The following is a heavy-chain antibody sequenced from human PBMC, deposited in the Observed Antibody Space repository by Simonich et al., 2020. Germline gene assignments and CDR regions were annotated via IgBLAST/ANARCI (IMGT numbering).Heavy chain of an antibody. J-gene: IGHJ4*02. V-gene: IGHV3-53*01. CDR1: GFTVSSNY. CDR3: ARWTATGYYFDY. Sequence: EVQLVESGGGLIQPGGSLRLSCAASGFTVSSNYMSWVRQATGKGLEWVSVIYSVGSTYYADSVKGRFTISRDNSKNTLYLQINSLRAEDTAVYYCARWTATGYYFDYWGQGTLVTVSS. CDR2: IYSVGST. D-gene: IGHD1-1*01.